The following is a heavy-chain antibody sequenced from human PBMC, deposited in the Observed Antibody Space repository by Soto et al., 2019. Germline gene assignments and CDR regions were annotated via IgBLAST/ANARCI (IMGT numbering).Heavy chain of an antibody. CDR3: AILPLVLALCFYY. CDR1: GFTFSNYV. Sequence: EVHLLDSGGGLVQPGGSLRLSCAASGFTFSNYVMSWVRQAPGKGLEWVSSISGSGDNTYYADSVKGRFTISRDNSKNTRFLQMNSLRAEDTAVYYCAILPLVLALCFYYWGQGTLVTVSS. J-gene: IGHJ4*02. CDR2: ISGSGDNT. D-gene: IGHD3-10*02. V-gene: IGHV3-23*01.